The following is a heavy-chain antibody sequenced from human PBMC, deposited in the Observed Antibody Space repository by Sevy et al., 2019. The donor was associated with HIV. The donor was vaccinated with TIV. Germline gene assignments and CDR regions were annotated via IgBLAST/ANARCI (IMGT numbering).Heavy chain of an antibody. CDR3: ARSSGDDFWSGYYVGYGMDV. CDR2: MIPIFGTA. V-gene: IGHV1-69*13. J-gene: IGHJ6*02. Sequence: ASVKVSCKASGGTFSSYAISWVRQAPGQGLEWMGGMIPIFGTANYAQKFQGRVTITADESTSTAYMELSSLRSEDTAVYYCARSSGDDFWSGYYVGYGMDVWGQGTTVTVSS. D-gene: IGHD3-3*01. CDR1: GGTFSSYA.